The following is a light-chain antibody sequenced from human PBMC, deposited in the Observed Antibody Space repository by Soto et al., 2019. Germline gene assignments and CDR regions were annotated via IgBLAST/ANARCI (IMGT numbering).Light chain of an antibody. CDR3: GTWDSSLSAYVV. J-gene: IGLJ2*01. CDR1: SSNIGNNY. V-gene: IGLV1-51*01. CDR2: DNN. Sequence: QSVLTQPPSVSAAPGQKVTISCSGISSNIGNNYVSWYQQLPGTAPKLLIYDNNKRPSGIPDRFSGSKSGTSATLGITGLQTGEDADYYCGTWDSSLSAYVVFGGGTKVTVL.